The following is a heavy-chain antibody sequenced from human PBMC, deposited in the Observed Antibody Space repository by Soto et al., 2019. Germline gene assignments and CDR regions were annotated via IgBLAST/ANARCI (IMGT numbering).Heavy chain of an antibody. V-gene: IGHV4-59*01. CDR3: ARASEAGDRSNWYFDY. Sequence: SETLSLTCTVSGGSISSYYWSWIRQPPGKGLEWIGYIYYSGSTNYNPSLKSRVTISVDTSKNQFSLKLSSVTAADTAVYYCARASEAGDRSNWYFDYWGQGTLVTVSS. CDR1: GGSISSYY. CDR2: IYYSGST. D-gene: IGHD1-1*01. J-gene: IGHJ4*02.